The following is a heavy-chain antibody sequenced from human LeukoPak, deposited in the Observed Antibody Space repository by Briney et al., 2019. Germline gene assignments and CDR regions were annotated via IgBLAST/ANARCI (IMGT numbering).Heavy chain of an antibody. CDR1: GDSVSSNSAA. CDR2: TYYRSKWYN. J-gene: IGHJ5*02. Sequence: SQTLSLTCAISGDSVSSNSAAWSWIRQSPSRGLEWLGRTYYRSKWYNEYAASVKSRIIINPGTSKNQFSLQLNPVTPEDTAVYYCAKLGDSSTWGQGTLVTVSS. V-gene: IGHV6-1*01. CDR3: AKLGDSST. D-gene: IGHD6-19*01.